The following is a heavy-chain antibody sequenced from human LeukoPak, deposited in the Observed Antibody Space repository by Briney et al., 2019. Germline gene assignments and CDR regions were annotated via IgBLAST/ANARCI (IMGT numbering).Heavy chain of an antibody. CDR3: ARVWVRGVIITGFDY. CDR1: GFTFSSYA. Sequence: GRSLRLSCAASGFTFSSYAMHWVRQAPGKGLEWEAVISYDGSNKYYADSVKGRFTISRDNSKNMLYLQMNSLRAEDTAVYYCARVWVRGVIITGFDYWGQGTLVTVSS. CDR2: ISYDGSNK. J-gene: IGHJ4*02. V-gene: IGHV3-30*04. D-gene: IGHD3-10*01.